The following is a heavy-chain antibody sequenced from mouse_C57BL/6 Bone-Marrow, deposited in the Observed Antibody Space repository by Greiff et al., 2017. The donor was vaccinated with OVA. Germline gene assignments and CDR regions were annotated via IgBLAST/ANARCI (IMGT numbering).Heavy chain of an antibody. Sequence: LKESGPELVKPGASVKISCKASGYSFTDYNMNWVKQSNGKSLEWIGVINPNYGTTSYNQKFKGKATLTVDQSSSTAYMQLNSLTSEDSAVYYGERGETGKNWYFDVWGTGTTVTVSS. CDR2: INPNYGTT. D-gene: IGHD3-2*01. CDR1: GYSFTDYN. CDR3: ERGETGKNWYFDV. J-gene: IGHJ1*03. V-gene: IGHV1-39*01.